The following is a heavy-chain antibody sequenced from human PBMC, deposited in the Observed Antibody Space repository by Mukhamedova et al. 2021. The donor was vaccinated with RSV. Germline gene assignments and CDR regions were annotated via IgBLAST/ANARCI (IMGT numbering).Heavy chain of an antibody. D-gene: IGHD3-10*01. Sequence: GFTFSSYAMSWVRQAPGKGLERVSAISGSGGSPYYADSVKGRFTIPRDNSKNTLYLQMNSLSAEDTPVYYCAKDRAGYYYYMDVWG. CDR1: GFTFSSYA. V-gene: IGHV3-23*01. CDR3: AKDRAGYYYYMDV. CDR2: ISGSGGSP. J-gene: IGHJ6*03.